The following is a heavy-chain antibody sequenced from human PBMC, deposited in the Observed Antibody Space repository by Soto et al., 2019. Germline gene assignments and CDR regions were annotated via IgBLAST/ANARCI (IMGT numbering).Heavy chain of an antibody. CDR1: GYTFTSYD. J-gene: IGHJ5*02. D-gene: IGHD6-13*01. CDR3: ARERSAAGTGWFDP. Sequence: QVQLVQSGAGVKKSGASVKVSCKASGYTFTSYDINWVRQATGQGLEWMGWMNPNSGNTGYAQKFQGRVTMTRNTSISTAYMELSSLRYEDTAVYYCARERSAAGTGWFDPWGQGTLVTVSS. V-gene: IGHV1-8*01. CDR2: MNPNSGNT.